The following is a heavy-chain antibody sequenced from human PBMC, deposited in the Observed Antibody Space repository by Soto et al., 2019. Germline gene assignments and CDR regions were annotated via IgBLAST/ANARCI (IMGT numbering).Heavy chain of an antibody. CDR1: GYTFSSYG. D-gene: IGHD1-26*01. Sequence: ASVKVSCKASGYTFSSYGISWVRQAPGQGLEWMGWISPYNGDTNYAQKLQGRVTMTTDTSTRTAYMELRSLRSDDTAVYYCARDGSFDYKGLDFWGQGTLVTVS. V-gene: IGHV1-18*01. CDR2: ISPYNGDT. J-gene: IGHJ4*02. CDR3: ARDGSFDYKGLDF.